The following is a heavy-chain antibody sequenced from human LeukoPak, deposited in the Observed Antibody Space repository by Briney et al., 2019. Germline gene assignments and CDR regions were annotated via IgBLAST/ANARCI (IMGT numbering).Heavy chain of an antibody. CDR1: GYSISNGYY. J-gene: IGHJ6*04. Sequence: SETLSLTCAVSGYSISNGYYWGWIRQPPGKGLEWIGNIYHSGSTYYNPSLKSRVTISVDTSKNQISLKLSSVTAADTAVYYCARDDMVRGIKYYYYGMDVWGKGTTVTVSS. CDR2: IYHSGST. D-gene: IGHD3-10*01. V-gene: IGHV4-38-2*02. CDR3: ARDDMVRGIKYYYYGMDV.